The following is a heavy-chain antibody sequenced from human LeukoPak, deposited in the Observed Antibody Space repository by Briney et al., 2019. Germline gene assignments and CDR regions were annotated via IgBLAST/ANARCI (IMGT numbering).Heavy chain of an antibody. J-gene: IGHJ4*02. V-gene: IGHV3-30*02. CDR1: GFIFSDYY. CDR2: IRYDGSNK. D-gene: IGHD3-10*01. CDR3: AKDDGYGSGSYGYFDY. Sequence: GGSLRLSCAATGFIFSDYYMTWIRQAPGKGLEWVAFIRYDGSNKYYADSVKGRFTISRDNSKNTLYLQMNSLRAEDTAVYYCAKDDGYGSGSYGYFDYWGQGTLVTVSS.